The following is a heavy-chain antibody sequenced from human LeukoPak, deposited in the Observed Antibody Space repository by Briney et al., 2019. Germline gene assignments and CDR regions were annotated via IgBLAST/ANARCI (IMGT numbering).Heavy chain of an antibody. CDR1: GFTFSDYY. J-gene: IGHJ4*02. V-gene: IGHV3-11*01. D-gene: IGHD2-8*01. CDR2: ISSSGSTI. CDR3: ASLLYDGVN. Sequence: KSGGSLRLSCAASGFTFSDYYMSWIRQAPGKGLEWVSYISSSGSTIYYADSVKGRFTISRDNSKNTLYLQMNSLRAEDTAVCYCASLLYDGVNWGQGTLVTVSS.